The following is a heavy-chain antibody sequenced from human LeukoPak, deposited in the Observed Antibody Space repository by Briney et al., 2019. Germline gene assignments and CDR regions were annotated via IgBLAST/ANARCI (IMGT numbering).Heavy chain of an antibody. D-gene: IGHD3-22*01. CDR1: GGSFSGYY. Sequence: SETLSLTCAVYGGSFSGYYWSWIRQPPGKGLEWIGEINHSGSTNYNPSLKSRVTISVDTSKNQFSLKLSSVTAADTAVYYCASYSYYYDSSGYFDYWGQGTLVTVSS. J-gene: IGHJ4*02. V-gene: IGHV4-34*01. CDR2: INHSGST. CDR3: ASYSYYYDSSGYFDY.